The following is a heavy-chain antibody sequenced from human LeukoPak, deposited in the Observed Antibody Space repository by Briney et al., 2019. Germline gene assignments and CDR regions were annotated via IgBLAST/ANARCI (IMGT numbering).Heavy chain of an antibody. Sequence: GRSLRLSCAASGFTFSSYGMHWVRQAPGKGLEWVAVISYDGSNKYYADSVKGRFTISRDNSKNTLYLQMNSLRAEDTAVYYCAKDFGDILTGPDYWGQGTLVTVSS. CDR2: ISYDGSNK. J-gene: IGHJ4*02. D-gene: IGHD3-9*01. CDR1: GFTFSSYG. V-gene: IGHV3-30*18. CDR3: AKDFGDILTGPDY.